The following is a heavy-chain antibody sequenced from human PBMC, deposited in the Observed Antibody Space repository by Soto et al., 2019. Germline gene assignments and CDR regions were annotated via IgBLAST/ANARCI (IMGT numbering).Heavy chain of an antibody. CDR1: GGTFSSYA. J-gene: IGHJ6*02. V-gene: IGHV1-69*01. D-gene: IGHD1-26*01. CDR3: ARGVVGATTGYYYYGMDV. CDR2: IIPIFGAA. Sequence: QVQLVQSGAEVKKPGSSVKVSCKASGGTFSSYAISWVRQAPGQGLEWMGGIIPIFGAANYAQKFQRRVTITADESTSTAYMELSSLRSEDTAVYYCARGVVGATTGYYYYGMDVWGQGTTVTVSS.